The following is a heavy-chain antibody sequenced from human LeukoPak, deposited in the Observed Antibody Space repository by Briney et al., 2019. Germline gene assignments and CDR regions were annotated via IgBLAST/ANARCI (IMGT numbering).Heavy chain of an antibody. Sequence: SEALSLTCTVSGASISSGGDYWSWIRQHPGKGLEWIGYIYYSGSTYYNPSLKSRVTISEDTSKNQFSLKLSSVTAADTVVYYCASRIGYSYGIDYWGQGTLVTVSS. D-gene: IGHD5-18*01. J-gene: IGHJ4*02. CDR1: GASISSGGDY. CDR2: IYYSGST. CDR3: ASRIGYSYGIDY. V-gene: IGHV4-31*03.